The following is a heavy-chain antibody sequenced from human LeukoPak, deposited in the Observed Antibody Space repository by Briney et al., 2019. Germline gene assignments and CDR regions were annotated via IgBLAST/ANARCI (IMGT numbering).Heavy chain of an antibody. V-gene: IGHV4-38-2*01. CDR2: IYHSGST. J-gene: IGHJ4*02. Sequence: SETLSLTCAVSGYSISSGYYWGWIRQPPGKGLEWIGSIYHSGSTYYNPSLKSRVTISVDTSKNQFSLKLSSVTAADTAVYYCARMEKAIDYWGRGTLVTVSS. CDR3: ARMEKAIDY. CDR1: GYSISSGYY. D-gene: IGHD3-3*01.